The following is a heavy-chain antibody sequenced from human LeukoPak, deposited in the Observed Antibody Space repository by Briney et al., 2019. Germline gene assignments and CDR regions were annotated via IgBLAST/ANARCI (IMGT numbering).Heavy chain of an antibody. D-gene: IGHD3-22*01. V-gene: IGHV3-23*01. CDR3: LIVVVTTGINY. J-gene: IGHJ4*02. Sequence: EGSLRLSCAASGFTFSSYARCWVRQAPGRGLEWISTISGSGGSTYYADSVKGRFTISRDNSKNTLYLQMNSLSAEDTAVYYCLIVVVTTGINYWGQGTLVTVSS. CDR1: GFTFSSYA. CDR2: ISGSGGST.